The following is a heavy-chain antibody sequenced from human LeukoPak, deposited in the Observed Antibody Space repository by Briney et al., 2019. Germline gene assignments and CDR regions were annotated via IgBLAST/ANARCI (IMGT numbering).Heavy chain of an antibody. CDR1: GFTISAYG. Sequence: GGSLRLSCAASGFTISAYGMHWVRQAPGKGLEWVAVIWANGITEHYADSVKGRFTISRDNSKSTLYLQMNSLTAEDTAIYYCARDASLYADDYWGQGTLVTVSS. D-gene: IGHD2-2*01. CDR3: ARDASLYADDY. J-gene: IGHJ4*02. V-gene: IGHV3-33*01. CDR2: IWANGITE.